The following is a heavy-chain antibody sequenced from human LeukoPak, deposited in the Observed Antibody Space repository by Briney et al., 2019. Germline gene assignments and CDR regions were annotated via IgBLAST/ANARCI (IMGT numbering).Heavy chain of an antibody. CDR3: ARGLDYGDYSATNDGVDY. D-gene: IGHD4-17*01. CDR1: GFTFSSYS. CDR2: ISSSSSYI. J-gene: IGHJ4*02. V-gene: IGHV3-21*01. Sequence: GGSLRLSCAASGFTFSSYSMNWVRQAPGKGLEWVSSISSSSSYIYYADSVKGRFTISRDNSKNTLYLQMNSLRAEDTAVYYCARGLDYGDYSATNDGVDYWGQGTLVTVSS.